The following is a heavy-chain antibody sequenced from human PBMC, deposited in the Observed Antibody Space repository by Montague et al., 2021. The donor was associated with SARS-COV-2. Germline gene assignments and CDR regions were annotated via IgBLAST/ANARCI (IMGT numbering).Heavy chain of an antibody. CDR3: ARDVRYYYDQ. CDR1: GGSMSSYH. J-gene: IGHJ4*02. D-gene: IGHD3-10*01. V-gene: IGHV4-59*01. Sequence: SETLSLTCSVSGGSMSSYHWVWIRQSPGKGLEWIGYVSYRGSTNYNPSLRSRVTISLDTSKNRFSLRVTSVTAADTAVYYCARDVRYYYDQWGQGILVTVSS. CDR2: VSYRGST.